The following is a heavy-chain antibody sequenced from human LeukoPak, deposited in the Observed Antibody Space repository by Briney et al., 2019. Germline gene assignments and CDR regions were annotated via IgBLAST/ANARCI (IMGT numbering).Heavy chain of an antibody. J-gene: IGHJ4*02. CDR1: GFTFSGYA. Sequence: GRSLRLSRAASGFTFSGYAMHWVRQAPGKGLEWVALISYDGSDKYYADSVKGRFTVSRDNSKNTLYLQMSSLRAEDTAVYYCAREQYYYGSGSYYALDYWGQGTLVTVSS. CDR2: ISYDGSDK. CDR3: AREQYYYGSGSYYALDY. V-gene: IGHV3-30*04. D-gene: IGHD3-10*01.